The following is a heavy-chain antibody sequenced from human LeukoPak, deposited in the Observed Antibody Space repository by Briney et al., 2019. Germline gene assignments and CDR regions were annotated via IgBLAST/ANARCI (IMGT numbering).Heavy chain of an antibody. V-gene: IGHV3-23*01. D-gene: IGHD6-19*01. Sequence: GGSLRLSCAASGFTFSSYAMSWVGQAPGKGLEWVSAISGSGGSRYYADSVKGRFTISRDNSKNTLYLQMNSLRAADTAVYYCAKWLVRRYFQHWGQGPLVTVSS. CDR3: AKWLVRRYFQH. CDR2: ISGSGGSR. CDR1: GFTFSSYA. J-gene: IGHJ1*01.